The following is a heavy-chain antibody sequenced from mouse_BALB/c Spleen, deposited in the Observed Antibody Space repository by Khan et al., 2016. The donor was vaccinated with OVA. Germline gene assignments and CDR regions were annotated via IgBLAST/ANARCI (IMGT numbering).Heavy chain of an antibody. CDR3: ARSTYNYAFAY. CDR2: MIYSGYT. Sequence: EVQLQESGPSLVQPSQTLSLTCSVTGDSITSGFWSWVRKFPGNKLEYMGYMIYSGYTYYNPSLKGRLSITRHTSKNKDYLQLNSVTTEDTATYYCARSTYNYAFAYWGQGALVTVSA. D-gene: IGHD1-3*01. CDR1: GDSITSGF. J-gene: IGHJ3*01. V-gene: IGHV3-8*02.